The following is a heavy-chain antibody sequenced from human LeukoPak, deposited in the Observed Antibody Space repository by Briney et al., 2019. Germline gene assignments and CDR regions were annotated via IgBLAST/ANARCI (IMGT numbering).Heavy chain of an antibody. CDR1: GGSISSSSYY. Sequence: SETLSLTCTVSGGSISSSSYYWGWIRQPPGKGLEWIGNIYYSGNTYYNPSLKSRVTISLDTSKNQFSLKLSSVTAADTAVYYCARAISYCSSTSCFYYYYMDVWGKGTTVTVSS. V-gene: IGHV4-39*07. J-gene: IGHJ6*03. CDR2: IYYSGNT. CDR3: ARAISYCSSTSCFYYYYMDV. D-gene: IGHD2-2*01.